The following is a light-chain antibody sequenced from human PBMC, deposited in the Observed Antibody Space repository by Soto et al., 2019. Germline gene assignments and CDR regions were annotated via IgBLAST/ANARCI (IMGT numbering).Light chain of an antibody. CDR1: SSDVGAFNY. CDR3: CSYASGSIYV. J-gene: IGLJ1*01. Sequence: QSALTQPASVSGSPGQSITISCTGTSSDVGAFNYVSWYLQYPGKAPKLMIYEVGNRPSGVSNRFYGSKSGNTASLTISGLQAEDEADYYCCSYASGSIYVFGTGTKLTVL. V-gene: IGLV2-14*01. CDR2: EVG.